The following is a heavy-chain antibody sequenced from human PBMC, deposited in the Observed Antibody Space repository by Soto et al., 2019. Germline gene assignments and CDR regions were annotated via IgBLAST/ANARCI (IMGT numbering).Heavy chain of an antibody. V-gene: IGHV1-69*12. Sequence: QVQLVQSGAEVKKPGSSVKVSCKASGGTFSSYAISWVRQAPGQGLEWMGGIIPIFRTPDYAQKPQGRVTITADESANTAYMELSSLRSEDTAVYYCARDKGRLQSGGNYYCIMDVWGQGTTVTVSS. CDR1: GGTFSSYA. D-gene: IGHD3-10*01. J-gene: IGHJ6*02. CDR3: ARDKGRLQSGGNYYCIMDV. CDR2: IIPIFRTP.